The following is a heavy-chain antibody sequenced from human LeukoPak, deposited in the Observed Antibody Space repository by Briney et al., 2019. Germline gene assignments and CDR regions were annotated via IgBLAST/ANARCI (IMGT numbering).Heavy chain of an antibody. J-gene: IGHJ4*02. CDR1: GFTFDDYA. Sequence: AGGSLRLSCAASGFTFDDYAMHWVRQAPGKGLEWVSTVSGSGSSTYYADSVKGRFTVSRDNSKNTLYLQMNSLRAEDTAVYYCARRAGAYSHPYDYWGQGTLVTVSS. V-gene: IGHV3-23*01. CDR2: VSGSGSST. D-gene: IGHD4/OR15-4a*01. CDR3: ARRAGAYSHPYDY.